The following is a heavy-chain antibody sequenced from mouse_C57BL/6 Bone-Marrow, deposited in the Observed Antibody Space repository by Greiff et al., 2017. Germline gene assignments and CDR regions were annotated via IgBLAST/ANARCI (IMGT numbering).Heavy chain of an antibody. V-gene: IGHV1-81*01. Sequence: QVHVKQSGAELARPEASVKLSCKASGYTFTSYGISWVKQRTGQGLEWIGEIYPRSGNTYYNEKFKGKATLTADKSSSTAYMELRSLTSEDSAVYFCARSMGYYGSSPRYFDVWGTGTTVTVSS. J-gene: IGHJ1*03. D-gene: IGHD1-1*01. CDR2: IYPRSGNT. CDR3: ARSMGYYGSSPRYFDV. CDR1: GYTFTSYG.